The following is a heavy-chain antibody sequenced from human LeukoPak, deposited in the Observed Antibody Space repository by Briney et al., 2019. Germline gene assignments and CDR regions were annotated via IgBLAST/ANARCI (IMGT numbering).Heavy chain of an antibody. Sequence: GGSLRLSCAASGFTFSSYWMQWVRQAPGKGLVWVSRIETGGRDTRCADSVKGRFTISRDNAKNTLYLQMHSLRAEDTAVYYCARELPTVTTGIDHWGQGPLVTAPS. CDR3: ARELPTVTTGIDH. D-gene: IGHD4-17*01. CDR2: IETGGRDT. J-gene: IGHJ5*02. CDR1: GFTFSSYW. V-gene: IGHV3-74*01.